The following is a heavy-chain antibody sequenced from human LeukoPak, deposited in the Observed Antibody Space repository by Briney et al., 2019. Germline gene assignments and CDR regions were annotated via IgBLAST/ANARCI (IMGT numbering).Heavy chain of an antibody. CDR2: IYYSGST. CDR3: ARQEVTGYYGSGSYADY. Sequence: NPSETLSLTCTVSGGSISSSSYYWGWIRQPPGKGLEWIGSIYYSGSTYYNPSLKSRVTISVDTSKNQFSLKLSSVTAADTAVYYCARQEVTGYYGSGSYADYWGQGTLVTVSS. CDR1: GGSISSSSYY. D-gene: IGHD3-10*01. J-gene: IGHJ4*02. V-gene: IGHV4-39*01.